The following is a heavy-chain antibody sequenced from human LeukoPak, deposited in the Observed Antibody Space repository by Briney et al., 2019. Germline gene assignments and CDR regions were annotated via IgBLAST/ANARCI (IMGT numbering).Heavy chain of an antibody. CDR1: GFTFSSYG. CDR2: ISYDGSNK. D-gene: IGHD6-13*01. CDR3: AKGLSPGIAAAGTNY. J-gene: IGHJ4*02. Sequence: GRSLRLSCAASGFTFSSYGMHWVRQAPGKGLEWVAVISYDGSNKYYADSVKGRFTISRDNSKNTLYLQMNSLRAEDTAVYYCAKGLSPGIAAAGTNYWGQGTLVTVSS. V-gene: IGHV3-30*18.